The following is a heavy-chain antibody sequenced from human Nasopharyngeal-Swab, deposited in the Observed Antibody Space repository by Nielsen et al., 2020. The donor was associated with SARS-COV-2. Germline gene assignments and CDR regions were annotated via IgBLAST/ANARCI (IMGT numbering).Heavy chain of an antibody. V-gene: IGHV3-43*01. Sequence: GGSLRLSCAVSGFTPDYNMHWVRHVPGKGLEWVSLINGDGDRASYADSVRGRFVVSRDNSKSSVYLQMHSLRNEDTAFYYCVKDRSDYCSTTTCWSDGFDTWGQGTMVTVSS. CDR3: VKDRSDYCSTTTCWSDGFDT. J-gene: IGHJ3*02. D-gene: IGHD1-1*01. CDR2: INGDGDRA. CDR1: GFTPDYN.